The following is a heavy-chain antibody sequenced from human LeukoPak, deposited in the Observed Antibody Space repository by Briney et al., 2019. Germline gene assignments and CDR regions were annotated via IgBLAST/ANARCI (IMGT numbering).Heavy chain of an antibody. J-gene: IGHJ4*02. CDR1: GGSISGSSYY. Sequence: PSETLSLTCTVSGGSISGSSYYWGWIRQPPGKGLEWIGSIYYSGSTYYNPSLKSRVTISVDTSKNQFSLKLSSVTAADTAVYYCARADRARHFDYWGQGTLVTVSS. D-gene: IGHD6-6*01. V-gene: IGHV4-39*07. CDR3: ARADRARHFDY. CDR2: IYYSGST.